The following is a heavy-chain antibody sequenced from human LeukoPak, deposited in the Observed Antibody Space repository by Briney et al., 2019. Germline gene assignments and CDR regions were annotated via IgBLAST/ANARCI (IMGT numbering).Heavy chain of an antibody. CDR3: AKILAIATAAFDAFDS. Sequence: GESLKPSCKGSGYSFTSYLIGWVRQMPGKGLEWMGIIYPGDSDTRYSPSFQGQVTISADKSVSTAYLQWSSLKASDTAMYYCAKILAIATAAFDAFDSCGQGTMVTVSS. CDR1: GYSFTSYL. V-gene: IGHV5-51*01. D-gene: IGHD6-13*01. CDR2: IYPGDSDT. J-gene: IGHJ3*02.